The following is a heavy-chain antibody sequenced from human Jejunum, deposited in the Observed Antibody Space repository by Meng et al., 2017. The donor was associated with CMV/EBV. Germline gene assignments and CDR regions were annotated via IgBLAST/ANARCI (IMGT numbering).Heavy chain of an antibody. Sequence: SGFTFSSYSMNWVRQAPGKGLEWVSSITSDSSYIYYADSVKGRFTISRDNAKNSLYLQMNGLRAEDTAVYYCARAGLYGSGLGYWGQGTLVTVSS. J-gene: IGHJ4*01. CDR1: GFTFSSYS. D-gene: IGHD6-19*01. CDR3: ARAGLYGSGLGY. CDR2: ITSDSSYI. V-gene: IGHV3-21*01.